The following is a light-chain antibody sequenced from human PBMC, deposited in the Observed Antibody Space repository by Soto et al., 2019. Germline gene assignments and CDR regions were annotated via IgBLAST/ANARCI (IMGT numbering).Light chain of an antibody. V-gene: IGLV1-44*01. CDR3: AAWDDSLIALL. CDR2: SND. J-gene: IGLJ3*02. CDR1: YSNVGSNV. Sequence: QSVLTQPPSASGTPGQRVTISCSGTYSNVGSNVVNWYQQVPGAAPKLVIYSNDRRPSGVPDRFFGSKSGASASLVISGLQTEDDADYYCAAWDDSLIALLFGGGTQLTVL.